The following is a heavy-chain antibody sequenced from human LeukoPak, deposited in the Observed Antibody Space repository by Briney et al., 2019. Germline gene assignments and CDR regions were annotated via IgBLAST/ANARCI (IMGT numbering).Heavy chain of an antibody. D-gene: IGHD3-22*01. V-gene: IGHV3-21*01. CDR1: GFTFSSYS. CDR3: ARAPVDYYDSSGRPGGGFDY. CDR2: ISSSSSYI. J-gene: IGHJ4*02. Sequence: GGSLRLSCAASGFTFSSYSMNWVRQAPGKGLEWVSSISSSSSYIYYADSVKGRFTISRDNSKNTLYLQMNSLRAEDTAVYYCARAPVDYYDSSGRPGGGFDYWGQGTLVTVSS.